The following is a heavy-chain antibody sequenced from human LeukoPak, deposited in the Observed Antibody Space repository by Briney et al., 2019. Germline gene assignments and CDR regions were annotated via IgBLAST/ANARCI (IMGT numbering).Heavy chain of an antibody. Sequence: GGSLRLSCAASGLTFSSYAMHWVRQAPGKGLEWVAVISYDGSNKYYADSVKGRFTISRDNSKNTLYLQMNSLRAEDTAVYYCAREDTVVVPAAMEVYYYYGMDVWGQGTTVTVSS. CDR3: AREDTVVVPAAMEVYYYYGMDV. V-gene: IGHV3-30-3*01. D-gene: IGHD2-2*01. J-gene: IGHJ6*02. CDR1: GLTFSSYA. CDR2: ISYDGSNK.